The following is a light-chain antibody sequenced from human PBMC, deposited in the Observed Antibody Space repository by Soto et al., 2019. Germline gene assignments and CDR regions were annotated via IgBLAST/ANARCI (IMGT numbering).Light chain of an antibody. Sequence: ALTQPASVSGSPGQSITISCTGTSSDVGGYNYVSWYQQHPGKAPKLMIYEVSNRPSGVSKRFSGSKSGNTASLTISGLQAEDEADYYCSSYTSSSTSYVFGTGTKVTVL. V-gene: IGLV2-14*01. CDR1: SSDVGGYNY. CDR3: SSYTSSSTSYV. CDR2: EVS. J-gene: IGLJ1*01.